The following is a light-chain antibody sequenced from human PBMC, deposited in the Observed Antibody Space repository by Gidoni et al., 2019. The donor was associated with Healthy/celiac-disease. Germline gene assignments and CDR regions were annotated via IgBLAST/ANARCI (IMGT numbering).Light chain of an antibody. CDR2: AES. J-gene: IGKJ4*01. Sequence: DIQMIQSPSSLSASVGDRVTITCRASQSISSYLNWYQQKPGKAPKLLIYAESSLQSRVPSRFSGSGSGTDFTLTISSLQPEDFATYYCQQSYSTLLTFGGGTKVEIK. V-gene: IGKV1-39*01. CDR1: QSISSY. CDR3: QQSYSTLLT.